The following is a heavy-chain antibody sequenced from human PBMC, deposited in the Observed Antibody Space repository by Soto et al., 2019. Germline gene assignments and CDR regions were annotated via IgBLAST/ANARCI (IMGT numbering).Heavy chain of an antibody. J-gene: IGHJ6*02. CDR2: ISGSGGST. V-gene: IGHV3-23*01. D-gene: IGHD3-10*01. CDR3: ARSYYYGSGSYFKDRMDV. CDR1: GFTFSSYA. Sequence: EVQLLESGGGLVQPGGSLRLSCAASGFTFSSYAMSWVRQAPGKGLECVSAISGSGGSTYYADSVKGRFTNSTDNSNNTLYLQMNGLRAEDTAVYYCARSYYYGSGSYFKDRMDVWGQGTTVTVSS.